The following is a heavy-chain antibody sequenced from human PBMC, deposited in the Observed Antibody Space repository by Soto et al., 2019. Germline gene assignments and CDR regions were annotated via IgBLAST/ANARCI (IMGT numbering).Heavy chain of an antibody. CDR1: GFIFSDYY. V-gene: IGHV3-11*01. Sequence: QVLLVESGGGLVKPGGSLRLSCATSGFIFSDYYMHWIRQAPGKGLEWISYISRNGRSIQYADSAKGRFTISRDNAQNLLYLQMNSLRAEDTALYFCARDFDADSRTDFDYWGQGTLVTVSS. J-gene: IGHJ4*02. CDR2: ISRNGRSI. D-gene: IGHD4-17*01. CDR3: ARDFDADSRTDFDY.